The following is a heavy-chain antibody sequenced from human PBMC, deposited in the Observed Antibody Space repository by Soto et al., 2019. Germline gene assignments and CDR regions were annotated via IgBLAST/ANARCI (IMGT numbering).Heavy chain of an antibody. CDR2: ISYDGSNK. Sequence: GGSLRLSCAASGFTFSSYGMHWVRQAPGKGLEWVAFISYDGSNKYYADSVKGRFTISRDNSKNTLYLQMNSLRAEDTAVYYCAKGGEAVARNPFDYWGQGTLVTVSS. D-gene: IGHD6-19*01. J-gene: IGHJ4*02. CDR3: AKGGEAVARNPFDY. V-gene: IGHV3-30*18. CDR1: GFTFSSYG.